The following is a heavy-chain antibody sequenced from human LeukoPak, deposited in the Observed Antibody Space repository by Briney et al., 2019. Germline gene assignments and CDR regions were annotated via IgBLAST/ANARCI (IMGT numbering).Heavy chain of an antibody. V-gene: IGHV3-21*01. CDR3: ARAYCGGDCYDFDY. J-gene: IGHJ4*02. Sequence: GGSLRLSCAASGFTFSSYSMNWVRQAPGKGLKWVSSISSSSSYIYYADSVKGRFTISRDNAKNSLYLQMNSLRAEDTAVYYWARAYCGGDCYDFDYWGQGTLVTASS. D-gene: IGHD2-21*02. CDR2: ISSSSSYI. CDR1: GFTFSSYS.